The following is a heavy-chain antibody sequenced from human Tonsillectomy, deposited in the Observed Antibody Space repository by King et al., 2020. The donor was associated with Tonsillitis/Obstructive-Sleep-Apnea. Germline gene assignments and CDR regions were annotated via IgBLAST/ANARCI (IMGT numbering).Heavy chain of an antibody. CDR1: GGTFSSYA. J-gene: IGHJ6*03. D-gene: IGHD1-14*01. V-gene: IGHV1-69*09. Sequence: QLVQSGAEVKKPGSSVKVSCKASGGTFSSYAISWVRQAPGQGLEWMGRIISIFGIPNYAQKFQGRVTITADKSTSTAYMELSSLRYEDTAVYYCARDLREPGHQFYYMDVWGKGTTVTVSS. CDR3: ARDLREPGHQFYYMDV. CDR2: IISIFGIP.